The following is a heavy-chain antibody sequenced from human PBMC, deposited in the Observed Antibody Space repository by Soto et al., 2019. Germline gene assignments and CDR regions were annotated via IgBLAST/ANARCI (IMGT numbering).Heavy chain of an antibody. V-gene: IGHV5-10-1*01. CDR3: ARHRISSSGYTPIDI. J-gene: IGHJ3*02. D-gene: IGHD3-22*01. CDR1: GYSFTSYW. Sequence: GEALKISCQVSGYSFTSYWISWFRQMPAKGLEWMGRIDPSDSYTNYSPSFQGHVTISADKSISTAYLQWSSLKASDTAMYYCARHRISSSGYTPIDIWGQGTMVTVSS. CDR2: IDPSDSYT.